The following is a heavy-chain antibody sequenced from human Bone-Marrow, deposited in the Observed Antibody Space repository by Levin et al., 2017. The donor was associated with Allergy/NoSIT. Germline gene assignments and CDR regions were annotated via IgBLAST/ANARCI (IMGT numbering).Heavy chain of an antibody. D-gene: IGHD1-7*01. CDR2: IKQDGSEK. V-gene: IGHV3-7*01. Sequence: GESLKISCAASGFTFSSYWMSWVRQAPGKGLEWVANIKQDGSEKYYVDSVKGRFTISRDNAKNSLYLQMNSLRAEDTAVYYCARDMTGTPGRRYYYDYGMDVWGQGTTVTVSS. CDR3: ARDMTGTPGRRYYYDYGMDV. CDR1: GFTFSSYW. J-gene: IGHJ6*02.